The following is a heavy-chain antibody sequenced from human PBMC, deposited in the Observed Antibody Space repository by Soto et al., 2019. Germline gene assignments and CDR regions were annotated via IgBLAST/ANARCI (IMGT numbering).Heavy chain of an antibody. V-gene: IGHV1-46*01. CDR2: INASGGST. CDR1: GYTFTSYY. J-gene: IGHJ4*02. Sequence: VKVSCKASGYTFTSYYMHWVRQAPGQGLEWMGRINASGGSTSYAQKFQGRVTMTRDTSTSTVYMELRSLRSDDTAVYYCARGSQSPFNYWGQGTLVTVSS. CDR3: ARGSQSPFNY.